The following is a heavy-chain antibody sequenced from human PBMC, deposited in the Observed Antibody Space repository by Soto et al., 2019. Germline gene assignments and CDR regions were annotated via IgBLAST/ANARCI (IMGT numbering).Heavy chain of an antibody. Sequence: GGSLRLSWAASGFTFGDYYMSWIRQAPGKGLEWVSHISSSGSTIYYADSVKGRFTISRDNAKNSLYLQMNSLRAEDTAVYYCARDRTYYYGSGSYYFDYWGQGTLVTVSS. D-gene: IGHD3-10*01. J-gene: IGHJ4*02. CDR3: ARDRTYYYGSGSYYFDY. CDR2: ISSSGSTI. V-gene: IGHV3-11*01. CDR1: GFTFGDYY.